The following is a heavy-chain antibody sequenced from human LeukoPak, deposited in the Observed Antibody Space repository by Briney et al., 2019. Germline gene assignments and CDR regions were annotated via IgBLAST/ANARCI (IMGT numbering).Heavy chain of an antibody. CDR3: ARYVDFGGFDY. V-gene: IGHV3-21*01. CDR1: GFTFSSYS. D-gene: IGHD4-23*01. CDR2: ISSSSSYI. J-gene: IGHJ4*02. Sequence: GGSLRLSCAASGFTFSSYSMNWVRQAPGKGLEWVSSISSSSSYIYYADSVKGRFTISRDNAKNSLYLQMNSVRAEDTAVYYCARYVDFGGFDYWGQGTLVTVSS.